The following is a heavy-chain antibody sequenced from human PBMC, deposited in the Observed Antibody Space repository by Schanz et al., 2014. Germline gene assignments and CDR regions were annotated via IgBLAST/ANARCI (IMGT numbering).Heavy chain of an antibody. CDR3: IRDTDYHFDY. CDR2: TSHDGSFT. J-gene: IGHJ4*02. V-gene: IGHV3-74*01. CDR1: GFTFSDSW. Sequence: EVQLVESGGGFVQPGGSLRLSCAASGFTFSDSWMHWVRHTPGKGLVWVSRTSHDGSFTTFADSVKGRFTISRDNAKIALYLQMTSLRAEDTTVYYSIRDTDYHFDYWGQGTVATVSS. D-gene: IGHD4-17*01.